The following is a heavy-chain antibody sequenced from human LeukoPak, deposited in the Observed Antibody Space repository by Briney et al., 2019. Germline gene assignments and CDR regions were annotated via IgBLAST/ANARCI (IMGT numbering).Heavy chain of an antibody. V-gene: IGHV1-2*02. CDR2: IDPNSGGT. D-gene: IGHD1-26*01. CDR3: AREMGRTHGDAFDI. J-gene: IGHJ3*02. Sequence: GASVKVSCKASGYTFTGYYMNWVRQAPGQGLEWMGWIDPNSGGTNYAQKFQGRVTMTRNTSISTVYMELSRVRSEDTAAYYCAREMGRTHGDAFDIWGQGTRVTVSS. CDR1: GYTFTGYY.